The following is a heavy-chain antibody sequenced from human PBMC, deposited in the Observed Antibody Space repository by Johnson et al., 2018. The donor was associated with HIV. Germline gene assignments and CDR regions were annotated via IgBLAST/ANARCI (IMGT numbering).Heavy chain of an antibody. Sequence: VQLVESGGGLVKPGGSLRLSCAASGFTFSNAWMSWVRKAPGKGLEWVAVISDDGNNKYYADSVTGRFIISRDNSKNTLYLQMNRLRTDDTTVYYCARDRFHPHAFDIWGQGTMVTVSS. D-gene: IGHD3-10*01. CDR3: ARDRFHPHAFDI. CDR2: ISDDGNNK. V-gene: IGHV3-30-3*01. J-gene: IGHJ3*02. CDR1: GFTFSNAW.